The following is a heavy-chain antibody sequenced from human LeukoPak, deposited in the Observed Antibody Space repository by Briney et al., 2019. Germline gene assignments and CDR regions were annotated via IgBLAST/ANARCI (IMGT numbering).Heavy chain of an antibody. Sequence: SETLSLTCAVYGGSFSGSYWSWIRQLPGKGLEWIGYIYYSGSTNYNPSLKSRVTISVDTSRNQFSLKLSSVTAADTAVYYCARKTTGTMSPYFDYWGQGTLVTVSS. V-gene: IGHV4-59*01. CDR1: GGSFSGSY. D-gene: IGHD1-1*01. CDR2: IYYSGST. CDR3: ARKTTGTMSPYFDY. J-gene: IGHJ4*02.